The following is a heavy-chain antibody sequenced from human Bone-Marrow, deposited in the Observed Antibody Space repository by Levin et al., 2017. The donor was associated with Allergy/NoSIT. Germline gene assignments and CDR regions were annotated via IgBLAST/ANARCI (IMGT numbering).Heavy chain of an antibody. CDR3: VRDLWESTAFYRFGF. CDR1: GFSFGSYS. CDR2: ISSNNNDI. Sequence: GGSLRLSCAGSGFSFGSYSMNWVRQAPGKGLQWVATISSNNNDIYYRDSVKGRFTISRDNTKNSLFLQMNSLRAEDTAFYYCVRDLWESTAFYRFGFWGQGTLVTVSS. J-gene: IGHJ4*02. V-gene: IGHV3-21*06. D-gene: IGHD1-26*01.